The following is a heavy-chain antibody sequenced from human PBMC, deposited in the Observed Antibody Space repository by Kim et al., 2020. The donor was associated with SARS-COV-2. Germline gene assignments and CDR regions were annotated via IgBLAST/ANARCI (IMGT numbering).Heavy chain of an antibody. CDR1: GFTFSSYA. V-gene: IGHV3-23*01. D-gene: IGHD3-10*01. CDR3: AKDLGFRGFGELLTSFPFDY. Sequence: GGSLRLSCAASGFTFSSYAMSWVRQAPGKGLEWVSAISGSGGSTYYADSVKGRFTISRDNSKNTLYLQMNSLRAEDTAVYYCAKDLGFRGFGELLTSFPFDYWGQGTLVTVSS. J-gene: IGHJ4*02. CDR2: ISGSGGST.